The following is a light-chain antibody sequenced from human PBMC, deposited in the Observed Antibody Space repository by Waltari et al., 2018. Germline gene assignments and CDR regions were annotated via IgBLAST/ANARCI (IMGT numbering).Light chain of an antibody. CDR3: HQYNNWPYT. Sequence: EIVMTQSPVTLSVSPGERATLSCRASQRVSSNLAWYQQKPCQPPRLLIYGTSTRATGIPASFSGSGSGTEFTLTISSLQSEDFAVYYCHQYNNWPYTFGQGTKLEIK. CDR1: QRVSSN. V-gene: IGKV3-15*01. J-gene: IGKJ2*01. CDR2: GTS.